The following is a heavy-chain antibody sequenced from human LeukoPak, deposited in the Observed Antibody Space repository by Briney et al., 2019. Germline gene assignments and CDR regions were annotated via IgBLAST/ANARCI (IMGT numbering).Heavy chain of an antibody. CDR3: AREHDYGDYDYFDY. CDR2: ISSRSNYI. D-gene: IGHD4-17*01. V-gene: IGHV3-21*01. J-gene: IGHJ4*02. Sequence: GGSLRLSCAASGFTFSKYSMNWVRQAPGKGLEWVSSISSRSNYIYCADSVKGRFTISRDNAKNSLYLQMNSLRAEDTAVYYCAREHDYGDYDYFDYWGQGTLVTVSS. CDR1: GFTFSKYS.